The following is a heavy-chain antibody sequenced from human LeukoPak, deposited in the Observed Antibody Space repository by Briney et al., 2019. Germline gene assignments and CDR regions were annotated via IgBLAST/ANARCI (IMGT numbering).Heavy chain of an antibody. CDR3: ARETKDIYSPSWGLCDTYYYIDA. J-gene: IGHJ6*03. Sequence: PSQTLSLTCAVSPGSMDSGLYYWTWIRQPAGKGLEWIGRISNSGGTAYNPSLRSRVTITLDTSNNHLSLKVTSVTAADTAVYYCARETKDIYSPSWGLCDTYYYIDAWGKGTTVTVSS. V-gene: IGHV4-61*02. D-gene: IGHD2-21*01. CDR1: PGSMDSGLYY. CDR2: ISNSGGT.